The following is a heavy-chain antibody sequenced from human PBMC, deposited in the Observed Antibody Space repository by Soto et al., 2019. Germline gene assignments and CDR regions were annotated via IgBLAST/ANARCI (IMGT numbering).Heavy chain of an antibody. D-gene: IGHD3-3*01. CDR1: GYTFTSYD. J-gene: IGHJ6*02. Sequence: QVQLVQSGAEVKKPGASVKVSCKASGYTFTSYDINWVRQATGQGLEWMGWMNPNSGNTGYAQKCQGRGTMTRNTSISAAYMELSSLRSEDTAVYYCARSTPVTIFGVVIYYYYGMDVWGQGTTVTVSS. V-gene: IGHV1-8*01. CDR2: MNPNSGNT. CDR3: ARSTPVTIFGVVIYYYYGMDV.